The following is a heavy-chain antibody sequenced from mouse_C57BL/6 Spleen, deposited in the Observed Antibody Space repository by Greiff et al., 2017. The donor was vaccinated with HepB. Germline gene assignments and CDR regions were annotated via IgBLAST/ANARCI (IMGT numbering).Heavy chain of an antibody. J-gene: IGHJ4*01. D-gene: IGHD2-4*01. V-gene: IGHV1-18*01. CDR1: GYTFTDYN. Sequence: DVQLQESGPELVKPGASVKIPCKASGYTFTDYNMDWVKQSHGKSLEWIGDINPNNGGTIYNQKFKGKATLTVDKSSSTAYMELRSLTSEDTAVYYCARWDDYEGAMDYWGQGTSVTVSS. CDR2: INPNNGGT. CDR3: ARWDDYEGAMDY.